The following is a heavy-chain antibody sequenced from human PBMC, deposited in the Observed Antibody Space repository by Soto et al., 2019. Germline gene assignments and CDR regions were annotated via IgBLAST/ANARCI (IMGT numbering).Heavy chain of an antibody. Sequence: QVQLVQSGAEVKKPGSSVRVSCKVSVGTFGSHTFTWVRQAPGQGLEWMGEIIPVFNAANYAQRFQDRVTITEDRAATTVYLELSRLTCADTATYYCARIDTLTDHKTRGTDLDFWGQGTRVIVSS. CDR2: IIPVFNAA. J-gene: IGHJ4*02. D-gene: IGHD4-17*01. CDR3: ARIDTLTDHKTRGTDLDF. V-gene: IGHV1-69*06. CDR1: VGTFGSHT.